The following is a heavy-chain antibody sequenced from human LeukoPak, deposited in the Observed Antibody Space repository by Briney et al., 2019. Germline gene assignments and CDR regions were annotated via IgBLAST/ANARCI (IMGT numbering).Heavy chain of an antibody. D-gene: IGHD5-18*01. V-gene: IGHV4-34*01. CDR2: INHSGST. CDR1: GGSFSGYY. CDR3: ARRGTAMAKNFDY. J-gene: IGHJ4*02. Sequence: SETLSLTCAVYGGSFSGYYWSWIRQPPGKGLEWIGEINHSGSTNYNSSLKSRVTISVDTSKNQFSLKLSSVTAADTAVYYCARRGTAMAKNFDYWGQGTLVTVSS.